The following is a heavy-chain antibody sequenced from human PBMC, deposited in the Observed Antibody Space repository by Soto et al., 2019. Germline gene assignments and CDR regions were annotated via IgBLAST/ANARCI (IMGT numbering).Heavy chain of an antibody. CDR2: ISTYNGNT. Sequence: ASVKVSCKASGYTFTSYGISWVRQAPGQGLEWMGWISTYNGNTNYAQKLQGRVTMTTDTSTSTAYMELRSLRSDDTAVYYCARRRDYGDYFDYWGQGTLVIVSS. V-gene: IGHV1-18*01. D-gene: IGHD4-17*01. CDR1: GYTFTSYG. CDR3: ARRRDYGDYFDY. J-gene: IGHJ4*02.